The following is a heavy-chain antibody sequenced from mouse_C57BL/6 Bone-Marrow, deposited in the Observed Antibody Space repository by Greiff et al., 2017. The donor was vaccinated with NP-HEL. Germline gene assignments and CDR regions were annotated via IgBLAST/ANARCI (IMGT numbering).Heavy chain of an antibody. J-gene: IGHJ2*01. Sequence: EVKLMESGGGLVQPGGSLSLSCAASGFTFTDYYMSWVRQPPGKALEWLGFIRNKANGYTTEYSASVKGRFTISRDNSQSILYLQMNALRAEHSATYYCARSDSSGFYFDYWGQGTTLTVSS. CDR1: GFTFTDYY. V-gene: IGHV7-3*01. CDR2: IRNKANGYTT. CDR3: ARSDSSGFYFDY. D-gene: IGHD3-2*02.